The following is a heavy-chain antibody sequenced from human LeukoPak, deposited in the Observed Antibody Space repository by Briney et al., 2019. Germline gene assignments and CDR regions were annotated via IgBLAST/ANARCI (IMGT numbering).Heavy chain of an antibody. CDR3: ARPTTFYYYYMDV. Sequence: SETLSLTCTVSGGSINSSRYYWGWIRQPPGKGVEGIGCIYYSGNTYYSPSLRSRVTLSVDTSKTQFSLKLRSVAAANTAVYYCARPTTFYYYYMDVWGKGTTVTVSS. D-gene: IGHD4-17*01. CDR1: GGSINSSRYY. CDR2: IYYSGNT. J-gene: IGHJ6*03. V-gene: IGHV4-39*01.